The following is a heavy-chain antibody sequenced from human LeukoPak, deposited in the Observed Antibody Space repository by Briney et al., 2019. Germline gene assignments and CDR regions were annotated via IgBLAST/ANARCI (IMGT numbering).Heavy chain of an antibody. J-gene: IGHJ4*02. V-gene: IGHV1-2*02. Sequence: ASVKVSCKASGYTFIGYYMHWVRQAPGQGLEWMGWINPNSGGTNYAQKFQGRVTMTRDTSISTAYMELSRLRSDDTAVYYCARVHGNGGNIPGFEYWGQGTLVTVSS. CDR1: GYTFIGYY. D-gene: IGHD4-23*01. CDR2: INPNSGGT. CDR3: ARVHGNGGNIPGFEY.